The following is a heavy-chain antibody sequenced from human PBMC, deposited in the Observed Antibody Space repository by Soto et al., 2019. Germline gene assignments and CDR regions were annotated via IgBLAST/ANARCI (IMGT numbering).Heavy chain of an antibody. Sequence: EVQLVESGGGLVQPGRSLRLSCAASGFTFDDYAMHWVRQAPGKGLEWVSGISWNSGSIGYADSVKGRFTISRDNAKNSLYLQMNSLRAEDTGLYYCAKDIGSSGWYNYYYYGMDVWGQGTTVTVSS. D-gene: IGHD6-19*01. CDR1: GFTFDDYA. V-gene: IGHV3-9*01. CDR3: AKDIGSSGWYNYYYYGMDV. J-gene: IGHJ6*02. CDR2: ISWNSGSI.